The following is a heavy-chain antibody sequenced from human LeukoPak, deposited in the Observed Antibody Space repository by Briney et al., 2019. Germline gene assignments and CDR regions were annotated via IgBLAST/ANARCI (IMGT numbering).Heavy chain of an antibody. D-gene: IGHD6-13*01. V-gene: IGHV3-53*01. CDR2: IYSGGST. J-gene: IGHJ4*02. CDR1: GFAVSSNY. Sequence: GGSLRLSCAASGFAVSSNYMSWVRQTPGKGLEWVSVIYSGGSTYYADSVKGRFTISRDNSKNTLYLQMNSLSAEGTAVYYCARYRYSSSSGDYWGQGTLVTVSS. CDR3: ARYRYSSSSGDY.